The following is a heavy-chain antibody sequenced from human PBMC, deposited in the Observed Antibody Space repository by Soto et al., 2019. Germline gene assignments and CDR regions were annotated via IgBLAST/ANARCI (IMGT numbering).Heavy chain of an antibody. CDR3: ARGFEYSSTGAYYYYGMDV. V-gene: IGHV1-8*01. J-gene: IGHJ6*02. CDR2: MNHNSGNT. D-gene: IGHD6-6*01. Sequence: ASVKVSCKASGYTFTSYDINWVRQATGQGLEWMGWMNHNSGNTGYAQKLQGRVTMTRNTSISTAYMELSSLRSEDTAVYYCARGFEYSSTGAYYYYGMDVWGQGTTVTVSS. CDR1: GYTFTSYD.